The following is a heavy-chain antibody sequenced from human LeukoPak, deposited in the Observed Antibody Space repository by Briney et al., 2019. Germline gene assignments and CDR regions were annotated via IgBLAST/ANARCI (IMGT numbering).Heavy chain of an antibody. Sequence: GGSLRLSCAASGITLSSHWMHWVRQAPGKGLVWVAQINSDGSGTSYADSVKGRFTISRDNAKKTLYLQMNSLRAEDTALYYCGGGTIALPGIDYWGQGILVTVSA. D-gene: IGHD2/OR15-2a*01. V-gene: IGHV3-74*01. J-gene: IGHJ4*02. CDR3: GGGTIALPGIDY. CDR1: GITLSSHW. CDR2: INSDGSGT.